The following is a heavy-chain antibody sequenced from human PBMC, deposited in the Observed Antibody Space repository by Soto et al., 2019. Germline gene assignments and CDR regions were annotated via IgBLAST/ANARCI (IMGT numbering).Heavy chain of an antibody. D-gene: IGHD3-9*01. J-gene: IGHJ4*02. V-gene: IGHV3-21*01. Sequence: GGSLRLSCAASGFTFSSYSMNWVRRTPGKGLEWVSSISSSSSYIYYADSVRGRFTISRDNAKNSLYLQMNSLRAEDTAVYYCARGFDVLRYFDYSGPFFDYWGQGTLVTVSS. CDR2: ISSSSSYI. CDR3: ARGFDVLRYFDYSGPFFDY. CDR1: GFTFSSYS.